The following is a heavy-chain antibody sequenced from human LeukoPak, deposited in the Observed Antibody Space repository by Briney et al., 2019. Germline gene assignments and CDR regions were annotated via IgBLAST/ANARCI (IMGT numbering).Heavy chain of an antibody. Sequence: GRSLRLSCAASGFTFSSYGMHWVRQAPGKGLEWVAVISYDGSNKYYADSVKGRFTISRDNSKNTLYLQMNSLRAEDTAVYYCAKQAWDCSSTSCRKEGYYYYGMDVWGQGTTVTVSS. J-gene: IGHJ6*02. D-gene: IGHD2-2*01. CDR1: GFTFSSYG. V-gene: IGHV3-30*18. CDR2: ISYDGSNK. CDR3: AKQAWDCSSTSCRKEGYYYYGMDV.